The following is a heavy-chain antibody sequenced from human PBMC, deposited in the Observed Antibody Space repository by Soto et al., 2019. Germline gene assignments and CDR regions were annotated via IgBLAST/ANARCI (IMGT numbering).Heavy chain of an antibody. Sequence: QVQLVQSGAEVKKPGSSVKVSCKASGGTFSSYAISWVRQAPGQGLEWMGGIIPIFGTANYAQKFQGRVTSTADESTSTAYMALSRLRSEDTAVYYCARFGGSLFPYYYYGMDFWGQGTTVTVSS. CDR2: IIPIFGTA. V-gene: IGHV1-69*01. D-gene: IGHD3-10*01. CDR1: GGTFSSYA. CDR3: ARFGGSLFPYYYYGMDF. J-gene: IGHJ6*02.